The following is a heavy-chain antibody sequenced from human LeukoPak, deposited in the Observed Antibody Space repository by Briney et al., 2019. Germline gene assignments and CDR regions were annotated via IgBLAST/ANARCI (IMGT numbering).Heavy chain of an antibody. D-gene: IGHD3-22*01. CDR2: MNPNSGNT. V-gene: IGHV1-8*01. CDR1: GYTFTTYD. Sequence: ASVKVSCKASGYTFTTYDINWVRQASGQGLEWMGWMNPNSGNTGYAQKFQGRVTITADKSTSTAYMELSSLRSEDTAVYYCATHPDYYDSSGYYSGSSDYWGQGTLVTVSS. CDR3: ATHPDYYDSSGYYSGSSDY. J-gene: IGHJ4*02.